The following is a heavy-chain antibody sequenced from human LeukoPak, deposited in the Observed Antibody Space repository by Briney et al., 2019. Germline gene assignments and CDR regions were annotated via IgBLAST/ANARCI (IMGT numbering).Heavy chain of an antibody. CDR1: EFTFSIYW. D-gene: IGHD2-15*01. V-gene: IGHV3-74*01. CDR2: ISSDGSST. J-gene: IGHJ4*02. CDR3: ARVGLHCSGGSCYDY. Sequence: GGSLRLSCAAFEFTFSIYWMHWVRQAPGKGLVWVSRISSDGSSTTYADSVQGRFTISRDNAKNTLYLQMNSLRAEDTAVYYCARVGLHCSGGSCYDYWGQGTLVTVSS.